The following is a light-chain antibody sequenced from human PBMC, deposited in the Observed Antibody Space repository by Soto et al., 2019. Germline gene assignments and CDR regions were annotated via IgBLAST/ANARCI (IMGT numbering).Light chain of an antibody. V-gene: IGLV1-40*01. CDR1: SSNIGAGYD. Sequence: QLVLTQPPSVSGAPGQRVTISCTGSSSNIGAGYDVHWYQQLPGTAPKLLIYGNSNRPSGVPDRFSGSKSGTSASLAITGLQAEDEADYCCQSYDSSLSVVFGGGTQLTVL. J-gene: IGLJ2*01. CDR3: QSYDSSLSVV. CDR2: GNS.